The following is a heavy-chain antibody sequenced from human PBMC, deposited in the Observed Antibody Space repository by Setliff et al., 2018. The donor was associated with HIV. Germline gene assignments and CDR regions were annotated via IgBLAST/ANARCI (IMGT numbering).Heavy chain of an antibody. CDR1: GGSISSSSYY. CDR3: ARPACGWYCSNWFDP. J-gene: IGHJ5*02. CDR2: IYYSGST. V-gene: IGHV4-39*01. D-gene: IGHD6-19*01. Sequence: NPSETLSLTCTVSGGSISSSSYYWGWIRQPPGKGLEWIGSIYYSGSTYYNPSLKSRVTISVDTSKNQFSLKLSSVTAADTAVYYCARPACGWYCSNWFDPWGQGTLVTVSS.